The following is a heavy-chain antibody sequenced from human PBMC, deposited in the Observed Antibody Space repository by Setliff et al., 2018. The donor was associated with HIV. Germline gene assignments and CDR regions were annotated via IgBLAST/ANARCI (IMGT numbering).Heavy chain of an antibody. V-gene: IGHV4-34*01. Sequence: SETLSLTCAVYGGSFSGYYWSWIRQPPGKGLEWIGEINHSGNTNYNPSLKSRVTISVDTSKNQFTLNLNSVTAADTAVYYCATHCTSTSCYSAGFDYWGQGTLVTVSS. CDR2: INHSGNT. CDR3: ATHCTSTSCYSAGFDY. D-gene: IGHD2-2*01. J-gene: IGHJ4*02. CDR1: GGSFSGYY.